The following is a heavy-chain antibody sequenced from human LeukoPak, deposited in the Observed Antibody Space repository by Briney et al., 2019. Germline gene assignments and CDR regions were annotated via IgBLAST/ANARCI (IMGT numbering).Heavy chain of an antibody. CDR2: ISSSSSYI. Sequence: GGSLRLSCAASGFAFSSYWMNWARQAPGKGLEWVSSISSSSSYIYYADSVKGRFTISRDNAKNSLYLQMNSLRAEDTAVYYCARGLLGYWGQGTLVTVSS. CDR1: GFAFSSYW. CDR3: ARGLLGY. D-gene: IGHD3-16*01. V-gene: IGHV3-21*01. J-gene: IGHJ4*02.